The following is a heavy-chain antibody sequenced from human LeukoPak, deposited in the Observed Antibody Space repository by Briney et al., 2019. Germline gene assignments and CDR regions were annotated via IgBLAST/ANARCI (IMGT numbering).Heavy chain of an antibody. Sequence: GGSLRLSCEASTFTFSSYWMNWVRQAPGKGLQWIANIRQDGNAKYYVDSVKGRFTISRDNAKKSVYLQMNSLRADDTAVYYCARDGYGDSTGAFYVWGQGTMVTVSS. CDR2: IRQDGNAK. D-gene: IGHD4-17*01. J-gene: IGHJ3*01. CDR3: ARDGYGDSTGAFYV. CDR1: TFTFSSYW. V-gene: IGHV3-7*01.